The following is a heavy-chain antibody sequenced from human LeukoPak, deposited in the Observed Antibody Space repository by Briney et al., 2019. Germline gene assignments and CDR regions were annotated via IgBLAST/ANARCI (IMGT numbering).Heavy chain of an antibody. Sequence: GGSLRLSCAASGFTFSSYAMNWVRQAPGKGLEWVSSISSSSSYIYYADSVKGRFTISRDNAKNSVYLQMNSLRAEDTAVYYCAREAVAGYFDYWGQGTLVTVSS. CDR1: GFTFSSYA. CDR2: ISSSSSYI. CDR3: AREAVAGYFDY. J-gene: IGHJ4*02. D-gene: IGHD6-19*01. V-gene: IGHV3-21*01.